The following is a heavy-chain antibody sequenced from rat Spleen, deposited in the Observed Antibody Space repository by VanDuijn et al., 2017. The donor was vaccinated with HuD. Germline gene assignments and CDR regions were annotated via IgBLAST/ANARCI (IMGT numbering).Heavy chain of an antibody. CDR2: ISYEGSST. CDR1: GFTFNNYA. Sequence: EVQLVESGGGLVQPGRSLKLSCAVSGFTFNNYAMHWIRQAPKKGLEWVASISYEGSSTYYGDSVKGRFTISRDNAKSTLYLQMNSLRSEDTATYYCARRGDYYDGYRVFDYWGQGVMVTVSS. CDR3: ARRGDYYDGYRVFDY. D-gene: IGHD1-12*03. V-gene: IGHV5-22*01. J-gene: IGHJ2*01.